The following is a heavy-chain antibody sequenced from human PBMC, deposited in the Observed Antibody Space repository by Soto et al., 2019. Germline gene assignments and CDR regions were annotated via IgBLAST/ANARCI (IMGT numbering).Heavy chain of an antibody. J-gene: IGHJ6*02. V-gene: IGHV1-69*02. CDR2: IIPILGIA. D-gene: IGHD4-17*01. CDR1: GGTFSSYT. CDR3: AVELTVPRWVDV. Sequence: QVQLVQSGAEVKKPGSSVKVSCKASGGTFSSYTISWVRQAPGQGLEWMGRIIPILGIANYAQKFQGRVTITADKSTSTAYVELSSLRSEDTAVYYCAVELTVPRWVDVWGQGTTVTVSS.